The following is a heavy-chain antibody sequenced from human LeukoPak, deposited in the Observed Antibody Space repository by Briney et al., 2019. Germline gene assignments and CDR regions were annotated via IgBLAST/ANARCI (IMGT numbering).Heavy chain of an antibody. CDR2: IRYDGSNK. D-gene: IGHD3-10*01. V-gene: IGHV3-30*02. CDR1: GFTFSSYG. J-gene: IGHJ4*02. Sequence: GGALRLSCAASGFTFSSYGMHWVRQAPGKGLEWVAFIRYDGSNKYYADSVKGRFTISRDNSKNTLYLQMNSLRAEDTAVYYCARDRRALFGQWGQGTLVTVSS. CDR3: ARDRRALFGQ.